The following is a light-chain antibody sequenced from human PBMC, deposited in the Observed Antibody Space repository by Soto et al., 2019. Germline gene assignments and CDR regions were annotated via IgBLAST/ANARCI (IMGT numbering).Light chain of an antibody. Sequence: QSALAQPPSASGSPGQSVTISCTGTSSDVGDNYVSWYQQHLGKAPKLIIYEVTLRPSGVPDRFSGSKSGNTASLTVSVLHADDEADYYCSAYAGSNTFVFGTGTQLTVL. J-gene: IGLJ1*01. CDR3: SAYAGSNTFV. V-gene: IGLV2-8*01. CDR2: EVT. CDR1: SSDVGDNY.